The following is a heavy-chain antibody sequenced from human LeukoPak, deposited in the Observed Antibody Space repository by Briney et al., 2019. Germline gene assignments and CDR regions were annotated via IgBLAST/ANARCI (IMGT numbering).Heavy chain of an antibody. CDR1: GYTFTGYY. J-gene: IGHJ6*03. Sequence: ASVKVSCKASGYTFTGYYMHWVRQAPGQGLEWMGWINPNSGGTNCAQKFQGRVTMTRDTSISTAYMELSRLRSDDTAVYYCARSEGPAAINYYYMDVWGKGTTVTVSS. D-gene: IGHD2-2*02. CDR3: ARSEGPAAINYYYMDV. CDR2: INPNSGGT. V-gene: IGHV1-2*02.